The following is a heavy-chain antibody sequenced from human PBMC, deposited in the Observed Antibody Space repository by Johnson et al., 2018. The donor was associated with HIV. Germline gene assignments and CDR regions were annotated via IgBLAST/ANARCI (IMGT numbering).Heavy chain of an antibody. CDR1: GFTFSSYA. CDR3: AKDSRRWGAFSDAFDI. Sequence: QVQLVESGGGVVQPGRSLRLSCAASGFTFSSYAMHWVRQAPGKGLEWVAVISYDGSNKYYADSVTGRFTISRDNSKNTLYLQMNSLRAEDTAVYYCAKDSRRWGAFSDAFDIWGQGTMVTVSS. D-gene: IGHD1-26*01. J-gene: IGHJ3*02. V-gene: IGHV3-30*04. CDR2: ISYDGSNK.